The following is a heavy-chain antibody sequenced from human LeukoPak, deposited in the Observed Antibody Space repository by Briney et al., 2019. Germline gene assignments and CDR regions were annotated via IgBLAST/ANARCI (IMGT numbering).Heavy chain of an antibody. Sequence: PSETLSLTCTVSGGSISSGDYYWSWIRQPPGKGLEWIGYIYYSGSTYYNPSLKSRVTISVDTSKNQFSLKLSSVTAADTAVYFCARSGATLADAFDIWGQGTMVTVSS. CDR2: IYYSGST. CDR1: GGSISSGDYY. V-gene: IGHV4-30-4*01. CDR3: ARSGATLADAFDI. D-gene: IGHD1-26*01. J-gene: IGHJ3*02.